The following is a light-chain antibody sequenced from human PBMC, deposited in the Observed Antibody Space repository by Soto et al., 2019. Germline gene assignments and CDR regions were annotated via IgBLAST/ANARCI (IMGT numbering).Light chain of an antibody. CDR3: QQRNNWPPAP. V-gene: IGKV3-11*01. CDR2: DAS. J-gene: IGKJ4*01. Sequence: EIVLTQSPATLSLSPGERATLSCRASQSVGRHLAWYQQKPGQAPRLLIYDASNSATGVPARFSGSGSGTDFTLSISSLEPEDFAVYYCQQRNNWPPAPFGGGTKVELK. CDR1: QSVGRH.